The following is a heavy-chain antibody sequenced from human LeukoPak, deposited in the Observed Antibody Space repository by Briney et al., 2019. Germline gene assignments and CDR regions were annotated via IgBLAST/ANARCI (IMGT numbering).Heavy chain of an antibody. V-gene: IGHV3-23*01. J-gene: IGHJ2*01. CDR3: AKDRGYGVSYWYFDL. Sequence: PGGSLRLSCAASGFTFSSNAMSWVRQAPGKGLEWVSAISGSGGSTYYADSVKGRFTISRDNPKNTLYLQMNSLRAEDTAVYYCAKDRGYGVSYWYFDLWGRGTLVTVSS. CDR1: GFTFSSNA. CDR2: ISGSGGST. D-gene: IGHD5-12*01.